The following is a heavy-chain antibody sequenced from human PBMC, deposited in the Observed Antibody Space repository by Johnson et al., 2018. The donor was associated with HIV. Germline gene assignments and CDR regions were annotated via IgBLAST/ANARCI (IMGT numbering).Heavy chain of an antibody. Sequence: QVQLVESGGGVVQPGGSLRLSCAASGFTFSYYGMHWVRQAPGKGLEWVSFIRFDGSNEYYADSVKGRFTISRDNSKNTLYLQMNSLRAEDTAVYYCARWVMVRGREGFDVWGQGTMVTVSS. CDR3: ARWVMVRGREGFDV. V-gene: IGHV3-30*02. J-gene: IGHJ3*01. D-gene: IGHD3-10*01. CDR2: IRFDGSNE. CDR1: GFTFSYYG.